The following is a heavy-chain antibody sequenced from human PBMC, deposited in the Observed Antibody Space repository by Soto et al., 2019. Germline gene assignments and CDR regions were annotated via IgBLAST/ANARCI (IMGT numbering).Heavy chain of an antibody. V-gene: IGHV1-69*06. D-gene: IGHD6-13*01. CDR2: IIPIFGTA. Sequence: QGQLVQSGAEVKKPGSSVKVSCKASGGTFSSYAISWVRQAPGHGLEWMGVIIPIFGTANYAQKFQGRVTITADKSTSTAYMVRSSLRSEDTAVSYCALIKTLAASYYDYYYGMDYWGQGTTVTFS. CDR1: GGTFSSYA. CDR3: ALIKTLAASYYDYYYGMDY. J-gene: IGHJ6*02.